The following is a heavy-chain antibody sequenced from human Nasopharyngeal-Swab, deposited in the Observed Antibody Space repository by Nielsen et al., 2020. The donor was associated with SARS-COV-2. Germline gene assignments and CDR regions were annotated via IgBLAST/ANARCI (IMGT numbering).Heavy chain of an antibody. CDR1: GFTFSSYA. CDR2: ISGSGGST. CDR3: AKDNSPFPVHYDFWSGPTYFDY. D-gene: IGHD3-3*01. Sequence: GVLKISCAASGFTFSSYAMSWVRQAPGKGLEWVSAISGSGGSTYYADSVKGRFTISRDNSKNTLYLQMNSLRAEDTAVYYCAKDNSPFPVHYDFWSGPTYFDYWGQGTLVTVSS. J-gene: IGHJ4*02. V-gene: IGHV3-23*01.